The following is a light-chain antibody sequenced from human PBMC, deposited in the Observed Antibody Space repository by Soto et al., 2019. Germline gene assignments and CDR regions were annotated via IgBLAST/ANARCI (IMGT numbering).Light chain of an antibody. J-gene: IGLJ1*01. CDR3: GSYTNTTTPYV. CDR1: SSDVGGYDY. V-gene: IGLV2-14*01. CDR2: EVS. Sequence: QSALTQPASVSGSPGQSITISCTGTSSDVGGYDYVSWYQQYPGKAPKLMISEVSNRPSGVSNRFSGSKSGNTASLTISGLQAEDEADYYCGSYTNTTTPYVFGTGTKVTVL.